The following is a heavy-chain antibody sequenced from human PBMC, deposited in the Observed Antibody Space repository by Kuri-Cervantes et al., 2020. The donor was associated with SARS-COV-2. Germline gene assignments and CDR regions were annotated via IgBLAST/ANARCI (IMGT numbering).Heavy chain of an antibody. J-gene: IGHJ6*02. CDR3: AADPKIGPFYYYYGMDV. D-gene: IGHD3-22*01. CDR1: GFTFRSSA. V-gene: IGHV1-58*01. Sequence: SVKVSCKASGFTFRSSAVRWVRQARGQHLEWIGRIVVGSGDTNYAQEFHERVTITRDVSTSTAYMELSSLRSEDTAVYYCAADPKIGPFYYYYGMDVWGQGTTVTVSS. CDR2: IVVGSGDT.